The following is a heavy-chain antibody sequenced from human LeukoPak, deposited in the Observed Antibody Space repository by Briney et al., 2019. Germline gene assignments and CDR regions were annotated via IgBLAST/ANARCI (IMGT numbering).Heavy chain of an antibody. J-gene: IGHJ1*01. CDR1: GFTFSSYA. V-gene: IGHV3-30*04. CDR2: ISYDGSNK. Sequence: GRSLRLSCAASGFTFSSYAMHWVRQAPGKGLEWVAVISYDGSNKYYADSVKGRFTISRDNSKNTLYLQMNSLRAEDTAVYYCARDQYSSGWYGVKYFQHWGQGTLVTVSS. CDR3: ARDQYSSGWYGVKYFQH. D-gene: IGHD6-19*01.